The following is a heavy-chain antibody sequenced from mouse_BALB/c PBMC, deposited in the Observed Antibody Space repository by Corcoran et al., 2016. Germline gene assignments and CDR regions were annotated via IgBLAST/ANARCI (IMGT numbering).Heavy chain of an antibody. CDR3: ARSDGSSWFAY. J-gene: IGHJ3*01. Sequence: QIQLVQSGPELKKPGETVKISCKASGYTFTNYGMNWVKQAPGKGLKWMGWIITYTGEPTYADDFKGRFAFSLETSASTAYLQINNLKNEDTATYFCARSDGSSWFAYWGQGTLVTVSA. V-gene: IGHV9-3-1*01. CDR1: GYTFTNYG. CDR2: IITYTGEP. D-gene: IGHD1-1*01.